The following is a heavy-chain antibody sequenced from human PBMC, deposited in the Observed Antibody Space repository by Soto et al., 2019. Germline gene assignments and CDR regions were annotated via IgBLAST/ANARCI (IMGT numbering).Heavy chain of an antibody. D-gene: IGHD3-10*01. V-gene: IGHV3-30*18. CDR2: ISYDGSNK. CDR1: GFTFSSYG. CDR3: AKGGFRLLWFGEFANTDLFDY. Sequence: GGSLRLSCAASGFTFSSYGMHWVRQAPGKGLEWVAVISYDGSNKYYADSVKGRFTISRDNSKNTLYLQMNSLRAEDTAVYYCAKGGFRLLWFGEFANTDLFDYWGQGTLVTVSS. J-gene: IGHJ4*02.